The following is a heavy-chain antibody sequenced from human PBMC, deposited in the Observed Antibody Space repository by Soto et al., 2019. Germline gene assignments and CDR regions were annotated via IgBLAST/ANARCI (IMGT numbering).Heavy chain of an antibody. CDR3: AKERSVGATTTDFEY. D-gene: IGHD5-12*01. Sequence: QVQLVESGGGVVKPGRSLRLSCAASGFTFSSFGMHWVRQAPGKGLEWVAVASYDGSYKYYADSVKGRFTISRDNSKNTMYLQMSSLTAEDTAAYYCAKERSVGATTTDFEYWGQGNLVPFSS. J-gene: IGHJ4*02. V-gene: IGHV3-30*18. CDR1: GFTFSSFG. CDR2: ASYDGSYK.